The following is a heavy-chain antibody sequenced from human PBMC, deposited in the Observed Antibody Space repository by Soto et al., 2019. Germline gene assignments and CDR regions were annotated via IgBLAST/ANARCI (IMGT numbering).Heavy chain of an antibody. J-gene: IGHJ4*02. CDR3: ARDRASGWPYPFDY. CDR2: IWYDGSNK. Sequence: GGSLTLSYAASGFTFGTDGIHWVPPAPGKGLEWVAVIWYDGSNKYYADSVKGRFTISRDNSKNTLYLQMNSLRAEDTAVYYCARDRASGWPYPFDYWGQGT. CDR1: GFTFGTDG. D-gene: IGHD6-19*01. V-gene: IGHV3-33*01.